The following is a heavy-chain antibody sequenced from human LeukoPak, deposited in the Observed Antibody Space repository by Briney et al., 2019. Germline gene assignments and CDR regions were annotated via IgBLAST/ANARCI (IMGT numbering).Heavy chain of an antibody. CDR1: GFTVSSNY. V-gene: IGHV3-53*01. CDR2: IYSGGTT. J-gene: IGHJ4*02. D-gene: IGHD6-13*01. Sequence: PGGPLRLSCAASGFTVSSNYMTWVRQAPGKGLEWVSVIYSGGTTYYADSVKGRFTISRDNSKNTLYLQMNSLRAEDTAVYYCAKDAAGPEYWGQGTLVTVSS. CDR3: AKDAAGPEY.